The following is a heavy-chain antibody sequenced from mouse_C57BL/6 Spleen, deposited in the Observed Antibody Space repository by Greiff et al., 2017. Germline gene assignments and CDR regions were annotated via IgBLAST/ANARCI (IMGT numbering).Heavy chain of an antibody. CDR2: IYPGDGDT. V-gene: IGHV1-82*01. J-gene: IGHJ4*01. CDR3: ARKGSGTYYAMDY. D-gene: IGHD3-3*01. CDR1: GYAFSSSW. Sequence: QVQLKQSGPELVKPGASVKISCKASGYAFSSSWMNWVKQRPGKGLEWIGRIYPGDGDTNYNGKFKGKATLTADKSSSTAYMQLSSLTSEDSAVYFCARKGSGTYYAMDYWGQGTSVTVSA.